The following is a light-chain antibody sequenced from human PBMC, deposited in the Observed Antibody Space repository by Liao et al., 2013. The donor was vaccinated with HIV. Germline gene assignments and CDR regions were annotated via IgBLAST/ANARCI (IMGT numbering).Light chain of an antibody. Sequence: YVLTQPPSVSVAPGQTAVMTCGGNNIRSRGVHWYQQRPGQAPVLVMYYDQNRPSGIPERISGSISGNTATLTISGVETGDEADYYCHVWDRGSDHPLFGGGTKLTVL. CDR2: YDQ. CDR3: HVWDRGSDHPL. J-gene: IGLJ2*01. V-gene: IGLV3-21*04. CDR1: NIRSRG.